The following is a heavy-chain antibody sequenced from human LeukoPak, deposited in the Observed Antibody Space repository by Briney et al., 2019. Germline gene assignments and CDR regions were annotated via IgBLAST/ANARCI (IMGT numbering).Heavy chain of an antibody. J-gene: IGHJ6*02. CDR3: ARGVGVAYYYYFMDV. Sequence: PGGSVRLSCAASGFTFSNYEMNWVRQAPGKGLEWVSYIDGGGNTIEYTDSVKGRFTISRNNAKNSLSLQMNSLKAEDTAIYYCARGVGVAYYYYFMDVWGQGITVTASS. CDR1: GFTFSNYE. V-gene: IGHV3-48*03. D-gene: IGHD2-15*01. CDR2: IDGGGNTI.